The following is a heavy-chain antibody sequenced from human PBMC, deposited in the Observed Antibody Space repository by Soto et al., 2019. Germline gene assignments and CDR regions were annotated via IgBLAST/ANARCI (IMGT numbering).Heavy chain of an antibody. CDR1: GFTFSSYW. Sequence: GGSLRLSCAASGFTFSSYWMSWVRQAPGKGLEWVANIKQDGSEKYYVDSVKGRFTISRDNAKNSLYLQMNSLRAEDTGVYYCARYLYDYIWGDDRENWFDPWGQGTLVTVSS. D-gene: IGHD3-16*01. CDR3: ARYLYDYIWGDDRENWFDP. J-gene: IGHJ5*02. V-gene: IGHV3-7*01. CDR2: IKQDGSEK.